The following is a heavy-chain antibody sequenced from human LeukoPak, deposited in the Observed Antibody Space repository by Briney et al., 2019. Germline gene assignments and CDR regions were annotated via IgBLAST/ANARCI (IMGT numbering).Heavy chain of an antibody. CDR2: KWYDGSNK. V-gene: IGHV3-33*01. J-gene: IGHJ5*02. Sequence: PGGSLRLSCAASGFTFSSYGMHRVRQAPGKGLEWAAVKWYDGSNKYYADPVKGRFTISRDNSKNTLYLQMNSLRAEDTAVYYCARDPTISGVVISGWFDPRGQGTLVTVSS. CDR1: GFTFSSYG. D-gene: IGHD3-3*01. CDR3: ARDPTISGVVISGWFDP.